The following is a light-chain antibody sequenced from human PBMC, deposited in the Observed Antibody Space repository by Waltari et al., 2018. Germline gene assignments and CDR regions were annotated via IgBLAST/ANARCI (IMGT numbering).Light chain of an antibody. CDR3: QTGGHGTWV. J-gene: IGLJ3*02. Sequence: QLVVTQSPSASASLGASVKLTCTLSSGHSSNIVAWHQQHPEKGPRYLMKVNSAGSYSKGDEIPGRFSGSSSGAERYLTISSLQSEDEADYYCQTGGHGTWVFGGGTKLTVL. CDR1: SGHSSNI. V-gene: IGLV4-69*01. CDR2: VNSAGSY.